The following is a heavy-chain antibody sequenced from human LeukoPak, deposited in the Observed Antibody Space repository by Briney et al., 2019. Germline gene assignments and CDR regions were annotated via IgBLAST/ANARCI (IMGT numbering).Heavy chain of an antibody. CDR1: GGSISSSYS. J-gene: IGHJ4*02. Sequence: AETLSLTCTVSGGSISSSYSWGWIRQPPGKGLDWIGSIYYSGSTYYNSSLKSRVTISVDTSKNQFSLKLSSVTASDTAIYYCASTKLGYSSGWHWGQGTLVTVSS. CDR2: IYYSGST. CDR3: ASTKLGYSSGWH. V-gene: IGHV4-39*01. D-gene: IGHD6-19*01.